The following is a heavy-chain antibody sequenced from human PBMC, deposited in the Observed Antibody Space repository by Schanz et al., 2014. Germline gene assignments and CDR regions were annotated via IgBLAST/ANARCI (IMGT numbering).Heavy chain of an antibody. Sequence: EVQLVESGGGLVQPGGSLRLSCAASGFTFSIHYMSWVRQAPGKGLEWVANIKQDGSERYYVDSVKGRFTISRDNAKNALYLQMNSLRAEDTAVYYCAKGRMTATNFFDSWGQGTTVTVSS. V-gene: IGHV3-7*01. CDR1: GFTFSIHY. CDR3: AKGRMTATNFFDS. D-gene: IGHD1-7*01. J-gene: IGHJ4*02. CDR2: IKQDGSER.